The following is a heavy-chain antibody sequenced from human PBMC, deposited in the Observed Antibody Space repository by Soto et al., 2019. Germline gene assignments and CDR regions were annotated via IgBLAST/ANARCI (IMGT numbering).Heavy chain of an antibody. CDR1: GGSFSSGSHY. D-gene: IGHD3-3*01. Sequence: SETLSLTCTVSGGSFSSGSHYWIWIRQPPGKGLEWIGNIYYSGSTKYNPSLKSRVTISVDRSRNHFSLNLRSVTTADTALYYCAGDTSYDFWSGYVGFDPWGQGTLXT. J-gene: IGHJ5*02. CDR2: IYYSGST. V-gene: IGHV4-61*03. CDR3: AGDTSYDFWSGYVGFDP.